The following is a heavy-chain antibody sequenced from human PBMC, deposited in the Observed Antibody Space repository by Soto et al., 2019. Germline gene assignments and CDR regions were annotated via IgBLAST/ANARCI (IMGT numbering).Heavy chain of an antibody. CDR2: INPDSGAT. CDR1: GYSFTGYY. V-gene: IGHV1-2*02. J-gene: IGHJ4*02. CDR3: ARGDYGTGGYPFPYFDY. D-gene: IGHD2-8*02. Sequence: HEHLVQSGAEVKRPGASLKVSCKASGYSFTGYYIHWVRQAPGQGLEWMGWINPDSGATNYAQNLKGKVSLTSDTDISTASMDLTSLTSDYTAVYYCARGDYGTGGYPFPYFDYWGQGTLVIVSS.